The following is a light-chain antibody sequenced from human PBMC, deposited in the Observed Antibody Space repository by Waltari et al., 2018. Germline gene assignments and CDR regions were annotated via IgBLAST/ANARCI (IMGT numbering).Light chain of an antibody. V-gene: IGKV3-11*01. J-gene: IGKJ3*01. CDR1: ESVSRN. CDR2: DAS. Sequence: EMVLTQPPATLPLLPGEGAPFPCRASESVSRNLAWYQQKPGQAPRLLIYDASTRATDIPARFSASGSGTDFTLTISSLEPEDFAVYYCHQRSSWPLTFGPGTKVDFK. CDR3: HQRSSWPLT.